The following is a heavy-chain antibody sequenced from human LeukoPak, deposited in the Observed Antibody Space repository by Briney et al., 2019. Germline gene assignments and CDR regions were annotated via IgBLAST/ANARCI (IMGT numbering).Heavy chain of an antibody. J-gene: IGHJ5*02. CDR3: ARNGQMATTWDWFDP. CDR1: GGSISSSSYY. Sequence: SETLSLTCTVSGGSISSSSYYWGWIRQPPGKGLEWIGSIYYSGSTYYNLSLKSRVTISVDTSKNQFSLKLSSVTAADTAVYYCARNGQMATTWDWFDPWGQGTLVTVSS. V-gene: IGHV4-39*07. D-gene: IGHD5-24*01. CDR2: IYYSGST.